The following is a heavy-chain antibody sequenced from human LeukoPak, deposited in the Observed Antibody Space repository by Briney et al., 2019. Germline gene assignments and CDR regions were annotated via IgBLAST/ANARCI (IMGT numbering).Heavy chain of an antibody. D-gene: IGHD3-22*01. V-gene: IGHV3-30*14. CDR3: AKAPLEYYYDSSGYPDAFDI. CDR2: TSPDEGLK. Sequence: GGSLRLSCAASGFTFANYVTHWVRQAPGKGLEWVAVTSPDEGLKFYGDSVKGRFTISRDNSKNTLYLQMNSLRAEDTAVYYCAKAPLEYYYDSSGYPDAFDIWGQGTMVTVSS. CDR1: GFTFANYV. J-gene: IGHJ3*02.